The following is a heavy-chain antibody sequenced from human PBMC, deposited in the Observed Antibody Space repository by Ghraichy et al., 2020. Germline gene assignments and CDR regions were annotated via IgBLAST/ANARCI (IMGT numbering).Heavy chain of an antibody. J-gene: IGHJ6*02. CDR3: ARGSTVVRFFYYDGMDV. Sequence: ETLSLTCVGSGFSFSSYSMNWVRQSPGKGLEWVSYITSSSRSIFYADSVKGRFTISRDNAQNSLSLQMNSLRDEDTAVYYCARGSTVVRFFYYDGMDVWGQGTTVTVSS. D-gene: IGHD4-23*01. CDR2: ITSSSRSI. CDR1: GFSFSSYS. V-gene: IGHV3-48*02.